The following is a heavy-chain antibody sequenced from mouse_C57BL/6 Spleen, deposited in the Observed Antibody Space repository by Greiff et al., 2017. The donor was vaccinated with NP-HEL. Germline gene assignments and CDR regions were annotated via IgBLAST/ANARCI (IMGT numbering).Heavy chain of an antibody. CDR2: IDPEDGDT. D-gene: IGHD2-5*01. V-gene: IGHV14-1*01. J-gene: IGHJ4*01. CDR3: TTDYSNPYAMDY. CDR1: GFNIKDYY. Sequence: VQLQQSGAELVRPGASVKLSCTASGFNIKDYYMHWVKQRPEQGLEWIGRIDPEDGDTEYAPKFQGKATMTADTSSKPAYLQLSSLTSEDTAVYYCTTDYSNPYAMDYWGQGTSVTVSS.